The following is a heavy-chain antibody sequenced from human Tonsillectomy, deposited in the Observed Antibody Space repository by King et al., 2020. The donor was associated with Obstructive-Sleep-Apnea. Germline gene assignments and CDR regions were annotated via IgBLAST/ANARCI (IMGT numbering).Heavy chain of an antibody. D-gene: IGHD3-22*01. V-gene: IGHV3-15*01. CDR2: IKSKTDGGTT. Sequence: DVQLVESGGGLVKPGGSLRLSCAASGFTFSNAWMSWVRQAPGKGLEWVGRIKSKTDGGTTDYAAPVKGRFTISRDDSKNTLYLQMNSLKTEDTAVYYSTPDWGENYYDSSGYKFDYWGQGTLVTVSS. CDR3: TPDWGENYYDSSGYKFDY. CDR1: GFTFSNAW. J-gene: IGHJ4*02.